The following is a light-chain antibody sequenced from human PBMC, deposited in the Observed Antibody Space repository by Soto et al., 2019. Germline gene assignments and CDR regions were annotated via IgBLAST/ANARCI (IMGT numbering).Light chain of an antibody. CDR1: QSITTW. Sequence: DIQMTQSPSTVSAYVGDSVTITCRASQSITTWLAWYQQRPGKAPKLLIYDVSSLESGVPARFSGSGSGTDFTLSISSLQPGDVGIYSCQQYHTWPPITFGQGTRLEI. CDR3: QQYHTWPPIT. CDR2: DVS. J-gene: IGKJ5*01. V-gene: IGKV1-5*01.